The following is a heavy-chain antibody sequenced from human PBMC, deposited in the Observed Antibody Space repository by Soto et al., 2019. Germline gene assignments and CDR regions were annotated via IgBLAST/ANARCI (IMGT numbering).Heavy chain of an antibody. V-gene: IGHV3-23*01. J-gene: IGHJ4*02. Sequence: EVQLLESGGGLVQPGGSLRLSCAASGFTFSSYVMSWVRQAPGKGLEWVSAISGSGGSTYYADSVKGRFTISRDNSKNTLYLQMNSLRAEDTAVYYCAKDWRMIVVVGNFDYWGQGTLVTVSS. CDR2: ISGSGGST. CDR1: GFTFSSYV. D-gene: IGHD3-22*01. CDR3: AKDWRMIVVVGNFDY.